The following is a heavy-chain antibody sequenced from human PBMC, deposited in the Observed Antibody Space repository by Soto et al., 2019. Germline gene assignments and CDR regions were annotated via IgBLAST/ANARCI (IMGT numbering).Heavy chain of an antibody. CDR3: AKDPQRYYDSTTGAFDI. CDR1: GFTFSSYA. CDR2: ISGSGGST. V-gene: IGHV3-23*01. J-gene: IGHJ3*02. Sequence: GGSLRLSCAASGFTFSSYAMSWVRQAPGKGLEWVSAISGSGGSTYYADSVKGRFTISRDNSKNTLYLQMNSLRAEDTAVYYCAKDPQRYYDSTTGAFDIWGQGTMVTVSS. D-gene: IGHD3-22*01.